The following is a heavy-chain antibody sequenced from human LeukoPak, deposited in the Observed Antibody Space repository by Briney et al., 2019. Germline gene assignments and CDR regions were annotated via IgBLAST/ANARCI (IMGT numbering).Heavy chain of an antibody. CDR1: GGTFSSYA. J-gene: IGHJ6*02. Sequence: GASVKVSCKASGGTFSSYAISWVRQAPGHGLEWMGRVIPILGIANYAQKFQGRVTITAAKSTSTAYMELSSLRSEDTAVYYCARDLKYSSASQTYYYYGMDVWGQGTTVTVSS. V-gene: IGHV1-69*04. D-gene: IGHD6-25*01. CDR3: ARDLKYSSASQTYYYYGMDV. CDR2: VIPILGIA.